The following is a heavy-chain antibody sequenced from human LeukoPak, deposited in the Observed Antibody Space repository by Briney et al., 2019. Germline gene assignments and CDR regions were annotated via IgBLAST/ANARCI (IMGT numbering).Heavy chain of an antibody. CDR1: GGSISSSSYY. D-gene: IGHD2-2*01. CDR3: ARHDCSSTSCSYLP. J-gene: IGHJ5*02. CDR2: IYYSGST. V-gene: IGHV4-39*01. Sequence: PSETLSLTCSVSGGSISSSSYYWVWIRQPPGQGLEWIGTIYYSGSTYYNPSLKSRVTISVDTSKNQFSLRLSSVTAADTAVYYCARHDCSSTSCSYLPWGQGTLVTVSS.